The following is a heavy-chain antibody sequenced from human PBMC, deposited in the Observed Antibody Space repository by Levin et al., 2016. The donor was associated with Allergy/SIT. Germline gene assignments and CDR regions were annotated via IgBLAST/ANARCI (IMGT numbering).Heavy chain of an antibody. D-gene: IGHD3-16*02. CDR1: GGSISSYY. Sequence: SETLSLTCTVSGGSISSYYWSWIRQPPGKGLEWIGEINHSGSTNYNPSLKSRVTISVDTSKNQFSLKLSSVTAADTAVYYCARGVFWGSYRRRLYYFDYWGQGTLVTVSS. J-gene: IGHJ4*02. CDR3: ARGVFWGSYRRRLYYFDY. V-gene: IGHV4-34*01. CDR2: INHSGST.